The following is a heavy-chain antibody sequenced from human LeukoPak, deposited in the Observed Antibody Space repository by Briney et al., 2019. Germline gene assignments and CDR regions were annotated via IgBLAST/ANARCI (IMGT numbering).Heavy chain of an antibody. V-gene: IGHV4-59*01. Sequence: NPSETLSLTCTVSGGSISSYYWSWIRQPPGKGLEWIGYIYYSGSTNYNPSLKSRVTISVDTSKNQFSLKLSSVTAADTAVYYCARDIPTIFGVVNPNWYFDLWGRGTLVTVSS. J-gene: IGHJ2*01. CDR2: IYYSGST. CDR3: ARDIPTIFGVVNPNWYFDL. D-gene: IGHD3-3*01. CDR1: GGSISSYY.